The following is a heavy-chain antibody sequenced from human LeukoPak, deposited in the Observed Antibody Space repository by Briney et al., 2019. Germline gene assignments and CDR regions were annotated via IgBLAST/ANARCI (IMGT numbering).Heavy chain of an antibody. D-gene: IGHD2-15*01. CDR2: ISSSGSAI. Sequence: GGSLRLSCAASGFTVSSNYMSWVRQAPGKGLEWVSYISSSGSAIYYAGSVKGRFTISRDNAKNSPYLQMNSLRAEDTAVYYCAREGRSYYGMDVWGQGTTVTVSS. CDR3: AREGRSYYGMDV. CDR1: GFTVSSNY. V-gene: IGHV3-11*04. J-gene: IGHJ6*02.